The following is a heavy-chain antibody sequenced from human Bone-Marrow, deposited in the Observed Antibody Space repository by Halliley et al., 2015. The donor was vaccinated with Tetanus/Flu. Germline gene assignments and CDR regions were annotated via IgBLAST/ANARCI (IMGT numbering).Heavy chain of an antibody. CDR2: VYPGDSDT. D-gene: IGHD1-26*01. J-gene: IGHJ4*02. CDR1: GYRFINYW. Sequence: MQLVQSGAEVKKPGESLKISCKGSGYRFINYWIGWVRQMPGKGLEWMGSVYPGDSDTRYSPSFQGQVSISADRSISTAYLQWSSLMASDTAMYYCTRPPRGALLHFDFWGQGSLVTVSS. CDR3: TRPPRGALLHFDF. V-gene: IGHV5-51*01.